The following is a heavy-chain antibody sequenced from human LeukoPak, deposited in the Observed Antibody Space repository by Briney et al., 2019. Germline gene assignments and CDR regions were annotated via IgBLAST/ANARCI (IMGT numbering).Heavy chain of an antibody. J-gene: IGHJ6*02. CDR2: INSDRSST. CDR1: GFTFSNYW. Sequence: PGGSLRLSCAASGFTFSNYWMHWVRQAPGKGLVWVSRINSDRSSTTYADSVKGRFTISRDNAKNTLYLQMNSLRAEDTAVYYCARDYGRSRDYGMDVWGQGTTVIVSS. CDR3: ARDYGRSRDYGMDV. D-gene: IGHD3-10*01. V-gene: IGHV3-74*01.